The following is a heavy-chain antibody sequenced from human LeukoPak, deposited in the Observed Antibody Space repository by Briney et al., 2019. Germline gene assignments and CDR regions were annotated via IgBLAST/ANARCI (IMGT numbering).Heavy chain of an antibody. CDR1: GFTFSSYG. V-gene: IGHV3-23*01. Sequence: GGSLRLSCAASGFTFSSYGMSWVRQAPGKGLEWVSAISGSGGSTYYAGSVKGRFTISRDNSKNTLYLQMNSLRAEDTAVYYCAKVGSSWPRDYYMDVWGKGTTVTVSS. CDR2: ISGSGGST. D-gene: IGHD6-13*01. J-gene: IGHJ6*03. CDR3: AKVGSSWPRDYYMDV.